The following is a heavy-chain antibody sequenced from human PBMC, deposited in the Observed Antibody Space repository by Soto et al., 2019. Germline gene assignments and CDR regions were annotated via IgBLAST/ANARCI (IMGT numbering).Heavy chain of an antibody. CDR3: ARAYCSSTSCHDY. D-gene: IGHD2-2*01. J-gene: IGHJ4*02. V-gene: IGHV3-11*05. Sequence: QVQLVESGGGLVKPGGSLRLSYAAAGFTFSDYYMSWIRQAAGKGLEWVSYISSSRSYTNYADSVKGRFTISQENAKNSRFLQMNSLRAADTAVYYGARAYCSSTSCHDYWREGTLVTFSS. CDR1: GFTFSDYY. CDR2: ISSSRSYT.